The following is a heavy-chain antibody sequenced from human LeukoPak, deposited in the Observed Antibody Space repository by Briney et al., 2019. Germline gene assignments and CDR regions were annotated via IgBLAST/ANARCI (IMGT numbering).Heavy chain of an antibody. CDR2: ISGSGGST. Sequence: HRGRSLRLSCAASGFTVITYAIRWVRQPPGKWRELVSAISGSGGSTYYADSVKGRFTISRDNSKNTLYLQMNSLRAEDTALYYCARDPVSIGLQINSDYWGQGTLVTVSS. J-gene: IGHJ4*02. CDR3: ARDPVSIGLQINSDY. CDR1: GFTVITYA. V-gene: IGHV3-23*01. D-gene: IGHD2/OR15-2a*01.